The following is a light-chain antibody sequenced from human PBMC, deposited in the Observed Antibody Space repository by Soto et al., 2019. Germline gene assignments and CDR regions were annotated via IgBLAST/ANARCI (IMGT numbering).Light chain of an antibody. J-gene: IGKJ4*01. CDR1: QSVSSN. V-gene: IGKV3D-15*01. CDR2: DAS. Sequence: EIVMTQSPATLSVSPGERATFSCWASQSVSSNLAWYQQKPGQAPRLLIYDASTRATGIPARISGSGSGTEFTLTISSLQSEDFAVYYCQQYNSWPLTFGGGTKVEIK. CDR3: QQYNSWPLT.